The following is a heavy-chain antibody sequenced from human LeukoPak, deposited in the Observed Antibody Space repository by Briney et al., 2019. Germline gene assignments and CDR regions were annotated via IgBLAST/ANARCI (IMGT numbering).Heavy chain of an antibody. CDR3: ARDHTLRYYFDY. D-gene: IGHD4-17*01. J-gene: IGHJ4*02. Sequence: GASVKVSCKASGYTFTSYYMHWVRQAPGQGLEWMGGIIPIFGTANYAQKFQGRVTITADESTSTAYMELSSLRSEDTAVYYCARDHTLRYYFDYWGQGTLVTVSS. CDR1: GYTFTSYY. CDR2: IIPIFGTA. V-gene: IGHV1-69*13.